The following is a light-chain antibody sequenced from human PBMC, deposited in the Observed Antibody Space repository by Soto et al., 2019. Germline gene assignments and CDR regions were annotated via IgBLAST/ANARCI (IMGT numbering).Light chain of an antibody. Sequence: DIQMTKSPSSLSASVGDRVTITCRASQSISSYLNWYQQKPGKAPKLLIYAASSLQSVVPSRFRGSGSATDFTLTISSLQPEDFATYYCQQTYMRPFFGPGTKVDIK. CDR2: AAS. CDR1: QSISSY. CDR3: QQTYMRPF. V-gene: IGKV1-39*01. J-gene: IGKJ3*01.